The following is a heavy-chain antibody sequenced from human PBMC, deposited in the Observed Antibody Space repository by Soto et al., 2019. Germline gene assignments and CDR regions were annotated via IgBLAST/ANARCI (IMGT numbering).Heavy chain of an antibody. CDR1: GGSISSGGYS. CDR3: ARDYPYFTVTSSGGMDV. Sequence: PSETLSLTCTVSGGSISSGGYSWNWIRQPPGKGLEWIGYIYSSGSTNYNPSLKSRVTISIDTSKNQFSLKLRSVSAADTAVYYCARDYPYFTVTSSGGMDVWGQGTTVTVSS. D-gene: IGHD4-17*01. CDR2: IYSSGST. J-gene: IGHJ6*02. V-gene: IGHV4-61*08.